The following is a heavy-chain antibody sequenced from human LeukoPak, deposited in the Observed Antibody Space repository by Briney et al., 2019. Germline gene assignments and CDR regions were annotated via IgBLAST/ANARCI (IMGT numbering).Heavy chain of an antibody. J-gene: IGHJ4*02. Sequence: SETLSLTCTVSGGSISSGGYYWSWIRQHPGKGLEWIGYIYYSGSTYYNPSLKSRVTISVDTSKNQFSLKLSSVTAADTAVYYCARRLITGTTRGDYWGQGTLVTVSS. CDR1: GGSISSGGYY. CDR3: ARRLITGTTRGDY. D-gene: IGHD1-20*01. V-gene: IGHV4-31*03. CDR2: IYYSGST.